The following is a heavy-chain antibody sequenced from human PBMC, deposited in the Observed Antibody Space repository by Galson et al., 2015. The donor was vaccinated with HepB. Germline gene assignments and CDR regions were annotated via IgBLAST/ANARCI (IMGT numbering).Heavy chain of an antibody. V-gene: IGHV1-69*13. Sequence: SVKVSCKASGGTFSSYAISWVRQAPGQGLEWMGGIIPIFGTANYAQKFQGRVTITADESTSTAYMELSSLRSEDTAVYYCARDINYYDSSGYYGHGDWGQGTLVTVSS. J-gene: IGHJ4*02. CDR2: IIPIFGTA. D-gene: IGHD3-22*01. CDR3: ARDINYYDSSGYYGHGD. CDR1: GGTFSSYA.